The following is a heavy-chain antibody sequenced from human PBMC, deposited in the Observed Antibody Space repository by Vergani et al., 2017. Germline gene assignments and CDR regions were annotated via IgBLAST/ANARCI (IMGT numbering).Heavy chain of an antibody. D-gene: IGHD2-2*01. V-gene: IGHV3-73*01. J-gene: IGHJ5*02. CDR3: TRTYGSSTSCEYNWFDP. CDR2: IRSKANSYAT. Sequence: EVQLVESGGGLVQPGGSLKLSCAASGFTFSGSAMHWVCQASGKGLEWVGRIRSKANSYATAYDASGKGRFTISRDDSKNTAYLQMNSLKTEDTAVYYCTRTYGSSTSCEYNWFDPWGQGTLVTVSS. CDR1: GFTFSGSA.